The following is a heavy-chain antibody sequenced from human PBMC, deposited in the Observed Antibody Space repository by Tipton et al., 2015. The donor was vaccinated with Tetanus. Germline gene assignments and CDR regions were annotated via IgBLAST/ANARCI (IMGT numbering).Heavy chain of an antibody. Sequence: TLSLTCTVSGGSITNYYWSWVRQSPGKGLEWIGYVYYRGGTIASPSLKSRVTMSVDTSKKQVSLILGSVTAADTAVYYCVREGNMLERYFDPWGRGTLVTVSS. J-gene: IGHJ2*01. CDR2: VYYRGGT. D-gene: IGHD1-1*01. V-gene: IGHV4-59*01. CDR1: GGSITNYY. CDR3: VREGNMLERYFDP.